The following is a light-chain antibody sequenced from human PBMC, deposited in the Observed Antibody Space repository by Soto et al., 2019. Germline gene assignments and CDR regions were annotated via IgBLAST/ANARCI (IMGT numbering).Light chain of an antibody. CDR1: ETISTW. CDR3: LQYNDYSWT. CDR2: SSA. J-gene: IGKJ1*01. V-gene: IGKV1-5*01. Sequence: DTQMTHSPSTLSASVGDRVTITCRASETISTWLDWYQQKPGQAPKLLIYSSAFLESGVPSRFSGSGSGTEFTLTIRSLQPDDCATYYCLQYNDYSWTFGQGTKVQIK.